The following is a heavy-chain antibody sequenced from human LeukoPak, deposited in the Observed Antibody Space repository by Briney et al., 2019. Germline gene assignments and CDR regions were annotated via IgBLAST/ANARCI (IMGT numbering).Heavy chain of an antibody. V-gene: IGHV5-51*01. CDR3: ARRPWLHQRFNVLDV. J-gene: IGHJ3*01. D-gene: IGHD5-24*01. CDR1: GYNFLSYW. CDR2: IYPPDSHT. Sequence: GEPLKISCKASGYNFLSYWIGWVRQKPGKGLEWMGIIYPPDSHTTYNPSFEGQVTISADSSIRTGSLQWSSLKASDTAIYYCARRPWLHQRFNVLDVWGPGTMVIVSS.